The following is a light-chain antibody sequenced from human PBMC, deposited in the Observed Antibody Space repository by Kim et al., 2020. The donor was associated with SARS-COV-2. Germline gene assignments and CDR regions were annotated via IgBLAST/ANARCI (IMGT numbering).Light chain of an antibody. CDR3: NSRDSSGNHQGGV. Sequence: GQTVRITCQGDSLRSYYASWYQQKPGQAPVLVIYGKNNRPSGIPDRFSGSSSGNTASLTITGAQAEDEADYYCNSRDSSGNHQGGVFGGGTQLTVL. J-gene: IGLJ3*02. CDR2: GKN. V-gene: IGLV3-19*01. CDR1: SLRSYY.